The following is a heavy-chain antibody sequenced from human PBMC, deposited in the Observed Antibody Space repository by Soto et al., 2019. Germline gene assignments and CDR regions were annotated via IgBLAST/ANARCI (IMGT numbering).Heavy chain of an antibody. V-gene: IGHV3-7*03. CDR3: ARDDGDY. CDR2: INEHGREM. CDR1: GFSLTNYW. J-gene: IGHJ4*02. Sequence: EVQLVESGGGLVKPGGSLRLSCAASGFSLTNYWMKWVRQAPGKGLEWVARINEHGREMYYVDSVRGRFTISRDIADNSLYLQMTSLRAEETAMYYCARDDGDYVGQGALGTVSS.